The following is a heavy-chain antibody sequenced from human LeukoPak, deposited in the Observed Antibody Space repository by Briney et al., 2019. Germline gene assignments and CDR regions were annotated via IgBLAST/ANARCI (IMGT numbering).Heavy chain of an antibody. V-gene: IGHV3-74*01. J-gene: IGHJ1*01. Sequence: GGSLRLSCAASGFTFSSYWMNWVRQAPGKGLVWVSRIASDGSSTTYADSVKGRFTISRDNAKNSLYLQMNSLRAEDTAVYYCARGGYSSGWYSGAEYFQHWGQGTLVTVSS. CDR2: IASDGSST. D-gene: IGHD6-19*01. CDR1: GFTFSSYW. CDR3: ARGGYSSGWYSGAEYFQH.